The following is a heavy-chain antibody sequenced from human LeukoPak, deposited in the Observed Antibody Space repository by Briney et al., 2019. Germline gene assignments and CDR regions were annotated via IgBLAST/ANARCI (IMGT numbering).Heavy chain of an antibody. D-gene: IGHD5-18*01. Sequence: PGGSLRLSCAASGFTFSSYAMNWVRQAPGKGLEWVSSISGSGGSTYYADSVKGRFTISRDNARRSLFLQMNSLRAEDTAVYYCARRASTERGHSYGLDYWGQGTLVTVSS. V-gene: IGHV3-23*01. CDR1: GFTFSSYA. J-gene: IGHJ4*02. CDR2: ISGSGGST. CDR3: ARRASTERGHSYGLDY.